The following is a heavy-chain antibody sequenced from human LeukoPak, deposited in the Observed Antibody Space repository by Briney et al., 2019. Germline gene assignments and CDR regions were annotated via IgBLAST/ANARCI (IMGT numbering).Heavy chain of an antibody. D-gene: IGHD1-26*01. CDR3: ARPRVGATTHDAFDI. CDR2: IKQDGSEK. J-gene: IGHJ3*02. CDR1: GFTFSSYW. Sequence: GGSLRLSCAASGFTFSSYWMSWVRQAPGEGLEWVANIKQDGSEKYYVDSVKGRFTISRDNAKNSLYLQMNSLRAEDTAVYYCARPRVGATTHDAFDIWGQGTMVTVSS. V-gene: IGHV3-7*01.